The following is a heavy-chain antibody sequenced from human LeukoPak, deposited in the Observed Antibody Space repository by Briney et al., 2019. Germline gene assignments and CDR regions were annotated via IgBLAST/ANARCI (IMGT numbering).Heavy chain of an antibody. V-gene: IGHV3-23*01. CDR2: ITNSGGDT. D-gene: IGHD1-1*01. Sequence: PGGSLRLSCAASGFTFSTYAMSWVRQTPGKGLEWVSSITNSGGDTYYADSAKGRFTISRDNSKNTLYLQMNTLRAEDTALYYCAKGPNLPNHYYHGTDVWGKGTTVIVTS. CDR3: AKGPNLPNHYYHGTDV. J-gene: IGHJ6*04. CDR1: GFTFSTYA.